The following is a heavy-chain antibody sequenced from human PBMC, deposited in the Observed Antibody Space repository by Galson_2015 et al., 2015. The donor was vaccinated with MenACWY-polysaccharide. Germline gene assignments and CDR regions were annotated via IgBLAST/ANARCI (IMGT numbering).Heavy chain of an antibody. Sequence: SLRLSCAASGFTFSSYWMHRVRQAPGEGLVWVSRINTDGSSTSYADSVKGRFTVSRDNAKNTVYLQMNSLRAEDTAVYYCARDPHCGAGCSIHDAFDVWGQGTKVTVSS. CDR1: GFTFSSYW. CDR2: INTDGSST. J-gene: IGHJ3*01. CDR3: ARDPHCGAGCSIHDAFDV. D-gene: IGHD2-21*02. V-gene: IGHV3-74*01.